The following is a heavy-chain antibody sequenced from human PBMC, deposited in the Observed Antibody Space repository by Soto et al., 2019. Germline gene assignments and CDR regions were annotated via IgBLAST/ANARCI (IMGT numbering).Heavy chain of an antibody. J-gene: IGHJ4*02. CDR2: IYYSGST. CDR3: AGRASRYYYDSSGYFDY. CDR1: GGSISSYY. V-gene: IGHV4-59*01. Sequence: QVQLQESGPGLVKPSETLSLTCTVSGGSISSYYWSWIRQPPGKGLEWIGYIYYSGSTNYNPSLKSRVSISVDTSKNQFSLKPSSVTAADTAVYYCAGRASRYYYDSSGYFDYWGQGTLVTVSS. D-gene: IGHD3-22*01.